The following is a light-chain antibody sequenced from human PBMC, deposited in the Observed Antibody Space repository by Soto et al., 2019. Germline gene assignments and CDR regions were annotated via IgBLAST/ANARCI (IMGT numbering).Light chain of an antibody. CDR1: QSIGYW. Sequence: DIQLTQSPSTLSASVGDRVTIICRASQSIGYWLAWYQQKPGKAPKPLIYMASSSESGVPPRFSGSGAGTEFALTIRSLQPDDFATYHCQQYSRQATFGQGTKVDIK. V-gene: IGKV1-5*03. CDR3: QQYSRQAT. J-gene: IGKJ1*01. CDR2: MAS.